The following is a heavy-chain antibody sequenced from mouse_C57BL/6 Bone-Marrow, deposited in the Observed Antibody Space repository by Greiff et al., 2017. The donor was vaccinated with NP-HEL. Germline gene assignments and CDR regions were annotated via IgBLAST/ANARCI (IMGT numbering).Heavy chain of an antibody. Sequence: DVHLVESGGGLVQPGGSLSLSCAASGFTFTDYYMSWVRQPPGKALEWLGFIRNKANGYTTEYSASVKGRFTISRDNSQSILYLQMNALRAEDSATYYCARYHRWYFDVWGTGTTVTVSS. J-gene: IGHJ1*03. CDR3: ARYHRWYFDV. CDR1: GFTFTDYY. V-gene: IGHV7-3*01. D-gene: IGHD2-14*01. CDR2: IRNKANGYTT.